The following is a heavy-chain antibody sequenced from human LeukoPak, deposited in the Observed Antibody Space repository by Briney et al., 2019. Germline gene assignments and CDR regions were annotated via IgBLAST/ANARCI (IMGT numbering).Heavy chain of an antibody. J-gene: IGHJ3*02. CDR2: VSGSGDRI. CDR1: GFTFNNYA. Sequence: GGSLRLSCAASGFTFNNYAMNWVRQAPGKGLEWVSFVSGSGDRIYYAGSVKGRFTISRDNSKDTLYLQMNSLRAEDTALYYCAKGPQWATGVAFDIWGQGTMVTVSS. V-gene: IGHV3-23*01. CDR3: AKGPQWATGVAFDI. D-gene: IGHD6-19*01.